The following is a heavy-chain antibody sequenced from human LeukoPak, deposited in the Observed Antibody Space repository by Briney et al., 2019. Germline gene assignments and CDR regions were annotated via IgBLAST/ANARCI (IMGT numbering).Heavy chain of an antibody. V-gene: IGHV4-61*10. J-gene: IGHJ4*02. CDR2: IYYSGST. CDR1: GGSISSGGYC. Sequence: SETLSLTCTVSGGSISSGGYCWSWIRQPAGKGLEWIGYIYYSGSTNYNPSLKSRVTISVDTSKNQFSLKLSSVTAADTAVYYCARVVRGYQTWYFDYWGQGTLVTVSS. CDR3: ARVVRGYQTWYFDY. D-gene: IGHD3-16*01.